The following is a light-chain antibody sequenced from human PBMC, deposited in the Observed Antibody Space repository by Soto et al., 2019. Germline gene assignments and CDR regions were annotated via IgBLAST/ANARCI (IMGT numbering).Light chain of an antibody. Sequence: QSALTRPPSASGSPGQSVTISCTGTSSDIGGYNFVSWYQQHPGKAPKLMIYDVTKRPSGVPDRFSGSKSGNTASLTVSGLQAEDEADYYCASYAGVNNLLFGGGTKVTVL. CDR1: SSDIGGYNF. J-gene: IGLJ2*01. CDR2: DVT. V-gene: IGLV2-8*01. CDR3: ASYAGVNNLL.